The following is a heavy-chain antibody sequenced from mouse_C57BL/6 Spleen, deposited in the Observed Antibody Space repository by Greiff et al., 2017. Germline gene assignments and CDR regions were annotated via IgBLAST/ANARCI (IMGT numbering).Heavy chain of an antibody. CDR3: TRYLYYYGSIYPWYFDV. CDR1: GYTFTDYE. D-gene: IGHD1-1*01. V-gene: IGHV1-15*01. Sequence: QVQLQQSGAELVRPGASVTLSCKASGYTFTDYEMHWVKQTPVHGLEWIGAIDPETGGTAYNQKFKGKAILTADKSSSTAYMELRGLTSEDSAVYYCTRYLYYYGSIYPWYFDVWGTGTTVTGSS. CDR2: IDPETGGT. J-gene: IGHJ1*03.